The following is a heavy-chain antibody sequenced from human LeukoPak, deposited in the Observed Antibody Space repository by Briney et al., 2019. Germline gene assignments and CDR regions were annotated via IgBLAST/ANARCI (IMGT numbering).Heavy chain of an antibody. CDR1: GFTFSSYA. V-gene: IGHV3-23*01. Sequence: GASLRLSCAASGFTFSSYAMSWVRQAPGKGLEWVSAISGSGGSTYYADSVKGRFTISRDNSKNTLYLQMNSLRAEDTAVYYCAKDRGDSSGWYDVYYFDYWGQGTLVTVSS. CDR2: ISGSGGST. D-gene: IGHD6-19*01. J-gene: IGHJ4*02. CDR3: AKDRGDSSGWYDVYYFDY.